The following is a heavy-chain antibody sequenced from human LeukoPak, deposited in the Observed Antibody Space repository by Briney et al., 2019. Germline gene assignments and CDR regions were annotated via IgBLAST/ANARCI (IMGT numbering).Heavy chain of an antibody. CDR2: IYASGST. J-gene: IGHJ4*02. Sequence: SQTLSLTCTVSGGSIQSGSYYWSWIRQPAGKGLEWIGRIYASGSTNYNPSLKSRVTISVDTSKNQFSLRLSSVTAADTAVYYCARERAVTTYYYFDYWGQGTLVTVSS. CDR1: GGSIQSGSYY. V-gene: IGHV4-61*02. D-gene: IGHD4-17*01. CDR3: ARERAVTTYYYFDY.